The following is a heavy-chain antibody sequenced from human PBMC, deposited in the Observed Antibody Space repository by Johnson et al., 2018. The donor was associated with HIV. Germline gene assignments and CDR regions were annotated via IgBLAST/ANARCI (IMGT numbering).Heavy chain of an antibody. V-gene: IGHV3-20*04. CDR1: GFTFDDYD. CDR2: INWNGDNT. Sequence: VQLVESGGGVARPGGSLRLSCAASGFTFDDYDMNWVRQAPGKGLEWVYGINWNGDNTGYGDSVKGRFTIFRDNAKNSLYLQMNRLRAEDTALYYCARGGMRGELGAFDIWGQGTMVTVSS. CDR3: ARGGMRGELGAFDI. D-gene: IGHD1-26*01. J-gene: IGHJ3*02.